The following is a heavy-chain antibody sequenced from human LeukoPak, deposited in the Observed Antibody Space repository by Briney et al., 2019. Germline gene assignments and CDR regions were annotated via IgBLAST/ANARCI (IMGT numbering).Heavy chain of an antibody. CDR1: GFTFSSYS. J-gene: IGHJ4*02. Sequence: GGSLRLSCAASGFTFSSYSMNWVRQAPGKGLEWVACIRSSSSYIYYADSVKGRFTISRDNAKNSLYLQMNSLRAEDTAVYYCARPGIAVAGEFFDYWGQGTLVTVSS. D-gene: IGHD6-19*01. CDR2: IRSSSSYI. V-gene: IGHV3-21*01. CDR3: ARPGIAVAGEFFDY.